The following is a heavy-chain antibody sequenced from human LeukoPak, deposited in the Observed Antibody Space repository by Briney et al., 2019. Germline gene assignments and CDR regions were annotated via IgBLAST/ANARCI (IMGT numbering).Heavy chain of an antibody. CDR1: GGSISSGGYY. V-gene: IGHV4-31*03. CDR2: IYYSGST. J-gene: IGHJ2*01. Sequence: SETLSLTCTVSGGSISSGGYYWSWIRQHPGKGLEWIGYIYYSGSTYYNPSLKSRVTISVDTSKNQFSLKLSSVTAADTAVYYCAGQSCSGGSCYPRPYWYFDLWGRGTLVTVSS. CDR3: AGQSCSGGSCYPRPYWYFDL. D-gene: IGHD2-15*01.